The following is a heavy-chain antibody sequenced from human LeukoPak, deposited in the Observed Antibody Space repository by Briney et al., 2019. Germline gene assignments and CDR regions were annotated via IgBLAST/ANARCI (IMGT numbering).Heavy chain of an antibody. CDR2: INHSGST. Sequence: SETLSLTCAVYGGSFSGYYWSWIRQPPGKGLEWIGEINHSGSTNYNPSLKSRVTISVDTSKNQFSLKLSSVTAADTAVYYCARGKRYYYGSGSPYFDYWGQGTPVTVSS. CDR3: ARGKRYYYGSGSPYFDY. J-gene: IGHJ4*02. D-gene: IGHD3-10*01. CDR1: GGSFSGYY. V-gene: IGHV4-34*01.